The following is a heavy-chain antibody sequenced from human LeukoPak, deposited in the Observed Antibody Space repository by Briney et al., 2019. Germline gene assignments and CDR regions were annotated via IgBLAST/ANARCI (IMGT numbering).Heavy chain of an antibody. D-gene: IGHD3-9*01. J-gene: IGHJ4*02. CDR2: INPNSGGT. Sequence: ASVKVSCKASGYTFTGYYMHWVRQAPGQGLEWMGWINPNSGGTNYAQKFQGRVTMTRDTSISTAYMELSRLRSDDTAVYYCATCSGAYLDWLLYVYWGQGTLVTVSS. CDR3: ATCSGAYLDWLLYVY. V-gene: IGHV1-2*02. CDR1: GYTFTGYY.